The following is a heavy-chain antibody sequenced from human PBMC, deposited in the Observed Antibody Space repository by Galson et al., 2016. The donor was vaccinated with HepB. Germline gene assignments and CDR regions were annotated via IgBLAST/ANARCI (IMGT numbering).Heavy chain of an antibody. J-gene: IGHJ4*02. D-gene: IGHD6-19*01. CDR2: IYSDGST. V-gene: IGHV3-66*01. CDR3: SKNGGGYGAGDLDY. Sequence: SLRLSCAASGFTVSSNYMSWVRQAPGKGLEWVSVIYSDGSTYYADSVKGRFTISSDNSKNTVYLQMNNLKAEDTAVYYLSKNGGGYGAGDLDYWGQGTLVTVSS. CDR1: GFTVSSNY.